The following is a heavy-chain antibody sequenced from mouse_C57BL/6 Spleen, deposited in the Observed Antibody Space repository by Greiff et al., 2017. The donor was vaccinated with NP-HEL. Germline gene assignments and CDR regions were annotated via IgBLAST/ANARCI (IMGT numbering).Heavy chain of an antibody. J-gene: IGHJ4*01. V-gene: IGHV5-17*01. CDR1: GFTFSDYG. CDR2: ISSGSSTI. CDR3: ARLITTVVAPGAMDY. Sequence: EVQLVESGGGLVKPGGSLKLSCAASGFTFSDYGMHWVRQAPEKGLEWVAYISSGSSTIYYADTVDGRFTISIANAKNTLFLQMTSLRSEDTAMYYCARLITTVVAPGAMDYWGQGTSVTVSA. D-gene: IGHD1-1*01.